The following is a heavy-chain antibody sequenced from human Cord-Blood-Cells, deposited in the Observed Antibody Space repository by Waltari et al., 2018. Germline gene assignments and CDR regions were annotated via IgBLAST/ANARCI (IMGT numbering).Heavy chain of an antibody. D-gene: IGHD3-22*01. CDR1: EGTFSSHA. J-gene: IGHJ4*02. CDR3: ARSNGPYYDSSGYYHYFDY. V-gene: IGHV1-69*01. Sequence: QVQLVQSGAEVQKPGSSVKVSCKASEGTFSSHAITWVRPAPGQALEWMGGIIPIFGTANYAQKFQGRVTITADESTSTAYMELSSLRSEDTAVYYCARSNGPYYDSSGYYHYFDYWGQGTLVTVSS. CDR2: IIPIFGTA.